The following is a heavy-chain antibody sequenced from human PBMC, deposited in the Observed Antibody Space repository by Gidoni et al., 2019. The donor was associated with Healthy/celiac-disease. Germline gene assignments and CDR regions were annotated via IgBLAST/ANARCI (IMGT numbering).Heavy chain of an antibody. Sequence: QVQLQESGPGLVKPSETLSLTCTGSGGSISSYYWSWIRQPPGKGLEWIGYIYYSGSTNYNPSLKSRVTISVDTSKNQFSLKLSSVTAADTAVYYCARQGAGIVGATTGDFDYWGQGTLVTVSS. V-gene: IGHV4-59*01. J-gene: IGHJ4*02. D-gene: IGHD1-26*01. CDR3: ARQGAGIVGATTGDFDY. CDR2: IYYSGST. CDR1: GGSISSYY.